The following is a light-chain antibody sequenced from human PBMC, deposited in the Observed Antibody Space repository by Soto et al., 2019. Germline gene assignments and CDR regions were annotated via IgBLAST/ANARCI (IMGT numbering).Light chain of an antibody. V-gene: IGLV2-14*01. CDR1: SSDIGGYNY. Sequence: QSALTQPASVSGSPGQSITISWTGTSSDIGGYNYVSWYQQHPGKAPKLMIYEVSNRPSGVSNRFSGSKSGNTASLTISGLQAEDEAHYYCSSYTSSSPVVFGGGTKVTVL. CDR3: SSYTSSSPVV. J-gene: IGLJ2*01. CDR2: EVS.